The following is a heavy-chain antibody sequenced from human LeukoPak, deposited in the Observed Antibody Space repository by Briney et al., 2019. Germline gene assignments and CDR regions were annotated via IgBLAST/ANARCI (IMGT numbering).Heavy chain of an antibody. V-gene: IGHV4-30-4*08. Sequence: SETLSLTCTVSGGSISSGDYYWSWIRQLPGKGLEWIGYIYYSGSTYYNPSLKSRVTISVDTSKNQFSLKLSSVTAADTAVYYCARDPSSGWYRNWGQGTLVTVSS. CDR2: IYYSGST. J-gene: IGHJ4*02. CDR3: ARDPSSGWYRN. D-gene: IGHD6-19*01. CDR1: GGSISSGDYY.